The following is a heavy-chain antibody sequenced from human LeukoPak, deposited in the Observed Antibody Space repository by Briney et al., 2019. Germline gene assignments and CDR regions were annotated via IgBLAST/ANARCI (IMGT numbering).Heavy chain of an antibody. V-gene: IGHV4-34*01. CDR2: INHSGST. D-gene: IGHD4-4*01. J-gene: IGHJ4*02. CDR3: ARVRGSTATQSFDY. CDR1: GGSFSGYY. Sequence: SETLSLTCAVYGGSFSGYYWSWIRQPPGKGLEWIGEINHSGSTNYNPSLKSRVTISVDTSKNQFSLKLSSVTAADTAVYYCARVRGSTATQSFDYWGQGTLVTVSS.